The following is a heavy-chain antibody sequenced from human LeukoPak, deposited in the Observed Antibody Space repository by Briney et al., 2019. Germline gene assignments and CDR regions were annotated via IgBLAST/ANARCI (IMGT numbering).Heavy chain of an antibody. CDR1: GFTFSSYA. D-gene: IGHD3-10*01. CDR3: ARGRFGELYDAFDI. V-gene: IGHV3-30-3*01. CDR2: ISYDGSNK. J-gene: IGHJ3*02. Sequence: RSLRLSCAASGFTFSSYAMHWVRQAPGKGLEWVAVISYDGSNKYYADSVKGRFTISRDNSKNTLYLQMNSLRAEDTAVYYCARGRFGELYDAFDIWGQGTMVTVSS.